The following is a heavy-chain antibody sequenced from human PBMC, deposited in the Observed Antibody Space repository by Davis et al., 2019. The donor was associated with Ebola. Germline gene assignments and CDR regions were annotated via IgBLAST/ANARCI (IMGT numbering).Heavy chain of an antibody. CDR3: AREPIVVVVAGDHGYYYYGMDV. J-gene: IGHJ6*02. CDR1: GYTFTSYA. D-gene: IGHD2-15*01. CDR2: INPNSGGT. V-gene: IGHV1-2*04. Sequence: ASVKVSCKASGYTFTSYAMHWVRQAPGQRLEWMGWINPNSGGTNYAQKFQGWVTMTRDTSISTAYMELSRLRSDDTAVYYCAREPIVVVVAGDHGYYYYGMDVWGQGTTVTVSS.